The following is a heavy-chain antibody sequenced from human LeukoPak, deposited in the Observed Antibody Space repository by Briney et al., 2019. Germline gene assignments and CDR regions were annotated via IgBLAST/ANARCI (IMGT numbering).Heavy chain of an antibody. D-gene: IGHD6-19*01. CDR3: ARHSSSAWYYYFDY. V-gene: IGHV4-39*01. Sequence: SETLSLTCAVSGGSISSGGYPWSWIRQPPGKGLEWIGGAYYSGTTYYSPSLKSRVTISVDTSRNHFSLNLNSVTAADTAVYYCARHSSSAWYYYFDYWGQGSFVTVSS. CDR2: AYYSGTT. J-gene: IGHJ4*02. CDR1: GGSISSGGYP.